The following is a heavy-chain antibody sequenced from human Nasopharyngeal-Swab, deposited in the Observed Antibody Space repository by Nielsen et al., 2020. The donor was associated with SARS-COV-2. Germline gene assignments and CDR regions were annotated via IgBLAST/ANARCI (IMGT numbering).Heavy chain of an antibody. V-gene: IGHV1-2*06. CDR3: ARALSARTTFNCLGP. D-gene: IGHD4-17*01. Sequence: ASVKVSCKPSGYIFTDYYIHWVRRAPGQGLEWMGRIDPNTGGTSSAQIFQGRVTMTRDTSISTVYIEVTSLTSDDTAVYYCARALSARTTFNCLGPWGQGTLVTVSS. CDR1: GYIFTDYY. J-gene: IGHJ5*02. CDR2: IDPNTGGT.